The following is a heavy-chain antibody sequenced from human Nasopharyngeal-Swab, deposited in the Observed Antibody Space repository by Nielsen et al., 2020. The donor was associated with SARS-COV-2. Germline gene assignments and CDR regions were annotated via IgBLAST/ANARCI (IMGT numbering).Heavy chain of an antibody. D-gene: IGHD3-10*01. CDR3: ARDGFGESPYYYYYGMDV. J-gene: IGHJ6*02. CDR1: GFTFSNYS. Sequence: GGSLRLSCAASGFTFSNYSMNWVRQAPGKGLEWVSSISSSTSYIYYADSGKGRFTISRDNAKNSLYLQMNSLRAEDTAVYYCARDGFGESPYYYYYGMDVWGQGTTVTVSS. CDR2: ISSSTSYI. V-gene: IGHV3-21*01.